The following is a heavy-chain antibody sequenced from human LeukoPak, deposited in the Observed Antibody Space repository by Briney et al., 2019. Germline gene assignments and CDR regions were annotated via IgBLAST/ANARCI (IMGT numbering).Heavy chain of an antibody. D-gene: IGHD3-3*01. J-gene: IGHJ4*02. V-gene: IGHV3-23*01. CDR1: RFTYVSYA. CDR3: AFIPVGGVVISNSDY. CDR2: IGGSGAAT. Sequence: GGSLRLSCEASRFTYVSYAMTWVRQAPGKGLEWVSSIGGSGAATYYADSVKGRFTVSADNSKNTLYLQMNSLRAEDTAVYYCAFIPVGGVVISNSDYWGQGTRVTVSS.